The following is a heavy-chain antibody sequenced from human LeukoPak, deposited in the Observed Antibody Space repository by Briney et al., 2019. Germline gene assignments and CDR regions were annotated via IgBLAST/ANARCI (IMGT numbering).Heavy chain of an antibody. D-gene: IGHD6-13*01. CDR3: ARGSAIAAASDY. J-gene: IGHJ4*02. CDR2: MNPNSGNT. V-gene: IGHV1-8*01. Sequence: GASVKVSCKASGYTFTSYDINWVRQATGQGLEWMGWMNPNSGNTGYAQKFQGRVTMTRNTSISTAYMELSSLRSEDTAVYYCARGSAIAAASDYGGQGTLVTVSS. CDR1: GYTFTSYD.